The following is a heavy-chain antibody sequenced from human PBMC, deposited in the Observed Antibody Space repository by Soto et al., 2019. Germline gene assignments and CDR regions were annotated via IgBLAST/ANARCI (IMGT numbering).Heavy chain of an antibody. CDR1: GFTFTSSA. Sequence: ASVKVSCKASGFTFTSSAVQWVRQARGQRLEWIGWIVVGSGNTNYAQKFQERVTITRDMSTSTAYMELSSLRSEDTAVYYCAADQVSSWYPPVLGYGMDVWGQGTTVTVSS. J-gene: IGHJ6*02. CDR3: AADQVSSWYPPVLGYGMDV. V-gene: IGHV1-58*01. CDR2: IVVGSGNT. D-gene: IGHD6-13*01.